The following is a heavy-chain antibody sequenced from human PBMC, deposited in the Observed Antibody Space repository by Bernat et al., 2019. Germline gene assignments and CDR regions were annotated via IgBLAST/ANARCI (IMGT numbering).Heavy chain of an antibody. D-gene: IGHD4-23*01. CDR2: INPNSGGT. CDR1: GYTFSGYY. CDR3: VGGGTTLVTPRSFFFDF. Sequence: QVQLVQSGAEVKKPGASVKVSCKASGYTFSGYYIHWVRQAPVQGLEWMGWINPNSGGTNYPHEFQGRVTMTRDTSISTVYMELSRLRSGDTAVYYCVGGGTTLVTPRSFFFDFWGQGTLLTVSS. J-gene: IGHJ4*02. V-gene: IGHV1-2*02.